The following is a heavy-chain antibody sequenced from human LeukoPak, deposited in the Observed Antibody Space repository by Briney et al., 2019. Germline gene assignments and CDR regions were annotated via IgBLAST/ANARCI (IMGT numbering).Heavy chain of an antibody. D-gene: IGHD3-22*01. Sequence: ASVKVSCKAFGYTLTGYYMHWVRQAPGQGLEWMGWINPNSGGTNYAQKFQGRVTMTRDTSISTAYMELSRLRSDDTAVYYCAREKDYYDSSGYYYGYWGQGTLVTVSS. CDR1: GYTLTGYY. CDR2: INPNSGGT. J-gene: IGHJ4*02. V-gene: IGHV1-2*02. CDR3: AREKDYYDSSGYYYGY.